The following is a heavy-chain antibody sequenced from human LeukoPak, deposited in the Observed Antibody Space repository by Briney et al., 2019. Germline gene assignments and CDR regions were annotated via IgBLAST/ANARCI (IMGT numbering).Heavy chain of an antibody. Sequence: SQTLSLTRTVSGGSISSDYWSWIRQPPRQGLEWIGYIYYSGSTIYNPSLKSRVTISVDTSKNQFSLKLSSVTAADTAVYYCARGLLSSGWEGGNWFDPWGQGTLVTVSS. D-gene: IGHD6-19*01. J-gene: IGHJ5*02. CDR2: IYYSGST. V-gene: IGHV4-59*01. CDR3: ARGLLSSGWEGGNWFDP. CDR1: GGSISSDY.